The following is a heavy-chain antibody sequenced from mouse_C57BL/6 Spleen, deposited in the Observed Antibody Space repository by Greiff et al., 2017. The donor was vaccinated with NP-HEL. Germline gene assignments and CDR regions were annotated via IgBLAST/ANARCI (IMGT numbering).Heavy chain of an antibody. D-gene: IGHD2-3*01. CDR1: GYSITSGYD. J-gene: IGHJ4*01. CDR2: ISYSGST. CDR3: ARGPSDGYYAMDY. Sequence: EVQLQESGPGMVKPSQSLSLTCTVTGYSITSGYDWHWIRHFPGNKLEWMGYISYSGSTNYNPSLKHRISITHDTSKNHFFLKLTSVTTEDTATYYCARGPSDGYYAMDYWGQGTSVTVSS. V-gene: IGHV3-1*01.